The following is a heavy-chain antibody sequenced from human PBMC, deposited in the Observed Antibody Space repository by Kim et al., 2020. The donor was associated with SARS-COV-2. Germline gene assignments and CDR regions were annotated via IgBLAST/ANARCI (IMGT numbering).Heavy chain of an antibody. CDR2: ASGDNT. V-gene: IGHV3-23*01. Sequence: ASGDNTYYTDSVKGRFTISRDKSRNTVYLQMNSLRAEDTAVYYCAKRMDVWGKGTTVIVSS. J-gene: IGHJ6*03. CDR3: AKRMDV.